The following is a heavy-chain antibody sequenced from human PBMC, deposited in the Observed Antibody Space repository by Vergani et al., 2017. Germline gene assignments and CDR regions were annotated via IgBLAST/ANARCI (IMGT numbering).Heavy chain of an antibody. CDR2: INPNSGGT. V-gene: IGHV1-2*02. CDR1: GYTFTGYY. CDR3: ARDPTNDYGDYRWFDP. Sequence: QVQLVQSGAEVKKPGASVKVSCKASGYTFTGYYMHWVRQAPGQGLEWMGWINPNSGGTNYAQKFQGRVTMTRDTSISTAYMELSSLRSEDTAVYYCARDPTNDYGDYRWFDPWGQGTLVTVSS. D-gene: IGHD4-17*01. J-gene: IGHJ5*02.